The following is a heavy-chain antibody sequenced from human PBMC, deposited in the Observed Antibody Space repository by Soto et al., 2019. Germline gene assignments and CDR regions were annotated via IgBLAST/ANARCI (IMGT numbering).Heavy chain of an antibody. D-gene: IGHD1-26*01. J-gene: IGHJ2*01. Sequence: QVQLQESGPGLVKPSGTLSLTCAVSGGSISSSNWWSWVRQPPGKGLEWIGEIYHSGSTNYNPSHKTRVTLSVNTSPNHFSLTLRSVNAADTAVYYCAISGSRWCFDRWGRGTLVTVSS. CDR3: AISGSRWCFDR. V-gene: IGHV4-4*02. CDR2: IYHSGST. CDR1: GGSISSSNW.